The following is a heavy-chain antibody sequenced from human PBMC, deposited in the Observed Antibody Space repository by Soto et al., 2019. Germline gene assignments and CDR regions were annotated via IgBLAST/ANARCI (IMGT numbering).Heavy chain of an antibody. CDR3: SRDVVVGAKALNY. CDR1: GFTFSSYW. Sequence: GGSLRLSCAASGFTFSSYWMSWVRQAPGKGLEWVANIKEDGSEKHYVDSVKGRFTISRDNAKNSLYLQMNSLRVEDTAVYFCSRDVVVGAKALNYWGQGALVTVSS. D-gene: IGHD2-15*01. CDR2: IKEDGSEK. V-gene: IGHV3-7*01. J-gene: IGHJ4*02.